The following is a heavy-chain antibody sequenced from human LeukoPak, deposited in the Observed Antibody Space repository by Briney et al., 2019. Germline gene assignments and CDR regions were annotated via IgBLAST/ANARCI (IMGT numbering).Heavy chain of an antibody. CDR2: IYYTAGA. V-gene: IGHV4-31*03. J-gene: IGHJ4*02. CDR3: ARGRRELRYGPDY. Sequence: PSQTLSLTCTVSGASMWSETHYWSWLRQLPGKGPEWIAYIYYTAGAYYNPSLQSRVTISLDASENQFSLKLSSVTAADTAVYYCARGRRELRYGPDYWGQGTLVTVSS. D-gene: IGHD3-9*01. CDR1: GASMWSETHY.